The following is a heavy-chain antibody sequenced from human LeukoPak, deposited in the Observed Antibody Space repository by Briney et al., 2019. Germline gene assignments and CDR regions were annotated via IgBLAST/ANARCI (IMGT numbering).Heavy chain of an antibody. D-gene: IGHD1-26*01. CDR1: GFTFSSYS. J-gene: IGHJ4*02. CDR3: ARDTPLGAMTTFDY. V-gene: IGHV3-21*01. Sequence: GGSLRLSCAASGFTFSSYSMNWVRQAPGKGLEWVSSISSSSYIYYADSVKGRFTISRDNAKNSLYLQMNSLRAEDTAVYYCARDTPLGAMTTFDYWGQGTLVTVSS. CDR2: ISSSSYI.